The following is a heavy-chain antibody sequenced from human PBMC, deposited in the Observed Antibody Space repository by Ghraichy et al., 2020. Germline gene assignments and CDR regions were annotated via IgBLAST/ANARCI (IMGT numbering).Heavy chain of an antibody. D-gene: IGHD5-18*01. CDR1: GGSISNYY. CDR3: ATDSYGNDNYGMDV. Sequence: SETLSLTCTVSGGSISNYYWSWIRQPPGKGLEWIGYIYHSGSTNYNPFLKSRVTISVDMSKNQLSLKLSSVTGADTAVYYCATDSYGNDNYGMDVWGQGTTVTVSS. V-gene: IGHV4-59*01. J-gene: IGHJ6*02. CDR2: IYHSGST.